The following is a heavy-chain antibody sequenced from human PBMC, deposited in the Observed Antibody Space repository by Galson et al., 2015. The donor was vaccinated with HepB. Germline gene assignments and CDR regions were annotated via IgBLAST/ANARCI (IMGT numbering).Heavy chain of an antibody. CDR3: AREFCSGGSCYPDIYYYYGMDV. Sequence: SLRLSCAASGFTFSTYAMHWVRQAPGKGLEYVSAINSNGGSTYYANSVKGRSTISRDNSKNTLYLQMDSLRAEDLAVYYCAREFCSGGSCYPDIYYYYGMDVWGQGTTVTVSS. CDR1: GFTFSTYA. J-gene: IGHJ6*02. D-gene: IGHD2-15*01. CDR2: INSNGGST. V-gene: IGHV3-64*01.